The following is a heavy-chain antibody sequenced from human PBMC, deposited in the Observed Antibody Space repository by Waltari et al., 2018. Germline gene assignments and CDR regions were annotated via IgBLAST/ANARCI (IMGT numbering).Heavy chain of an antibody. CDR1: GGSINSYF. CDR2: IYSSGNT. Sequence: QVQLQESGPGLVKPSDTLSLTCTVSGGSINSYFWSWIRQPPGKGLEWIAYIYSSGNTKYNPSLKSRATISLDTSKSQFSLKLTSMTAADTADYYCARRRLSNAFDIWGQGTMVTVSS. V-gene: IGHV4-59*07. CDR3: ARRRLSNAFDI. J-gene: IGHJ3*02.